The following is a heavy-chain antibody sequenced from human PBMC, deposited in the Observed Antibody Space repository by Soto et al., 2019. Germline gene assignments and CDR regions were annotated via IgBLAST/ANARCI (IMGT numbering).Heavy chain of an antibody. J-gene: IGHJ4*01. V-gene: IGHV3-74*01. CDR2: IKSDGSST. D-gene: IGHD2-21*01. Sequence: EVQLVESGGGLVQPGGSLRLSCEASGFLFSTYWMFWVRQAPRKGLLWVSRIKSDGSSTSYADSVKGRFTISRDNAKNTLYLQMTSLRAEDTAVYYCAIGGGDYNYFDYWGHGILVTVSS. CDR1: GFLFSTYW. CDR3: AIGGGDYNYFDY.